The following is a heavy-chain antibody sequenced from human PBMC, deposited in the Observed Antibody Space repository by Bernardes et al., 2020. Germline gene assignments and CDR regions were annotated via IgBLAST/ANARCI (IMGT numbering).Heavy chain of an antibody. Sequence: GGSLRLSCAASGFTFSSYSMNWVRQAPGKGLEWVSYISSSSSTIYYADSVKGRFTISRDNAKNSLYLQMNSLRDEDTAVYYCAREGSVTMVQGVGGYFDLWGRGTLVTVSS. CDR2: ISSSSSTI. V-gene: IGHV3-48*02. CDR1: GFTFSSYS. J-gene: IGHJ2*01. CDR3: AREGSVTMVQGVGGYFDL. D-gene: IGHD3-10*01.